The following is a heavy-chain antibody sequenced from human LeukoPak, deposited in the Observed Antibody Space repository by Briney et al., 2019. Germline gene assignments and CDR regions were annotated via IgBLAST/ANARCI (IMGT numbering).Heavy chain of an antibody. CDR3: ADAPGLLRTFWFDP. CDR2: ISYDGSNK. J-gene: IGHJ5*02. D-gene: IGHD2-15*01. CDR1: GFTSSSYA. V-gene: IGHV3-30*04. Sequence: PGGSLRLSCAASGFTSSSYAMHWVRQAPGKGLEWVAVISYDGSNKYYADSVKGRFTISRDNSKNTLYLQMNSLRAEDTAVYYCADAPGLLRTFWFDPWGQGTLVTVSS.